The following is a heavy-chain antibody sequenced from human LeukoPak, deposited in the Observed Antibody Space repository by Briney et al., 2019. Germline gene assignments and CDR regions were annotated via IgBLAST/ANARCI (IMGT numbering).Heavy chain of an antibody. CDR3: AKSGTTYLVIDY. CDR1: GFTFSSDD. J-gene: IGHJ4*02. CDR2: IWYDGSKK. Sequence: PGGSLRLSCAASGFTFSSDDMHWVRQTPDKGLEWVAVIWYDGSKKDYADSVKGRFTISRDNSKNTLYLQMNSLRAEDTAVYYCAKSGTTYLVIDYWGQGTLVTVSS. V-gene: IGHV3-33*08. D-gene: IGHD1-7*01.